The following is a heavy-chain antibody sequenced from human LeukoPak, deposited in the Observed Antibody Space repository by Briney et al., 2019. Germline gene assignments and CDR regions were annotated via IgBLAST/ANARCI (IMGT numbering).Heavy chain of an antibody. V-gene: IGHV3-48*01. D-gene: IGHD3-3*01. Sequence: GGSLRLSSAASGFTFSSYSMNWVRQAPGKGLEWVSYISSSSSTIYYADSVKGRFTISRDNAKNSLYLQMNSLRAEDTAVYYCARDQGYYDFWSGYYTPFDYWGQGTLVTVSS. CDR1: GFTFSSYS. CDR2: ISSSSSTI. J-gene: IGHJ4*02. CDR3: ARDQGYYDFWSGYYTPFDY.